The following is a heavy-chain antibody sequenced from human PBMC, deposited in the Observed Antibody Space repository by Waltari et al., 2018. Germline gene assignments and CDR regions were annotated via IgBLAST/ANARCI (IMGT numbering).Heavy chain of an antibody. CDR2: VYHSGGT. J-gene: IGHJ6*02. V-gene: IGHV4-38-2*01. CDR1: GYSISSGYY. CDR3: ARVPMVRGVLAFMDV. Sequence: QVQLQESGPGLVKPSETLSLTCAVSGYSISSGYYWGWIRQPPGKGLGWIGNVYHSGGTYYNPALKSRVTISVDTSKNQFSLKLSSVTDADTAVYYCARVPMVRGVLAFMDVWGQGTTVTVSS. D-gene: IGHD3-10*01.